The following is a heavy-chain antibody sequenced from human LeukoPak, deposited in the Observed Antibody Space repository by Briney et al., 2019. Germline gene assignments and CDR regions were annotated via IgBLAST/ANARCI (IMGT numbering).Heavy chain of an antibody. CDR2: MNPNSGNT. CDR1: GYTFTSYD. J-gene: IGHJ5*02. CDR3: ARTPVAGTSRIDWFDP. D-gene: IGHD6-19*01. V-gene: IGHV1-8*01. Sequence: ASVKVSCKASGYTFTSYDINWVRQATGQGLEWMGWMNPNSGNTGYAQKFQGRVTMTRNTSISTAYMELSSLRSEDTAVCYCARTPVAGTSRIDWFDPWDQGTLVTVSS.